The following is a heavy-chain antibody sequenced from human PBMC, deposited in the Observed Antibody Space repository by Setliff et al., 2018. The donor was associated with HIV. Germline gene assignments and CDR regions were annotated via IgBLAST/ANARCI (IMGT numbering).Heavy chain of an antibody. CDR1: GGSISSNY. CDR3: ARDRTGGTFDI. Sequence: SETLSLTCTVSGGSISSNYWSWIRQPPGQGLEWIGYIYSSGSTNYNPSLKSRVTISADTSENLFALNLTSVTAADTAVYYCARDRTGGTFDIWGQGTMVTVSS. D-gene: IGHD3-16*01. J-gene: IGHJ3*02. V-gene: IGHV4-59*01. CDR2: IYSSGST.